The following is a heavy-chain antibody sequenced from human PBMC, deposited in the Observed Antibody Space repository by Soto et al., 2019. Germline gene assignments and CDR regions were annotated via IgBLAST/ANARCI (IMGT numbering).Heavy chain of an antibody. D-gene: IGHD6-6*01. CDR3: TTDLSEAARVIRY. Sequence: GGSLRLSCAASGFTFSNAWMNWVRQAPGKGLEWVGRIKSKTDGGTTDYAAPVKGRFTISRDDSKNTLYLQMNSLKTEDTAVYYCTTDLSEAARVIRYWGQGTLVTVSS. J-gene: IGHJ4*02. V-gene: IGHV3-15*07. CDR2: IKSKTDGGTT. CDR1: GFTFSNAW.